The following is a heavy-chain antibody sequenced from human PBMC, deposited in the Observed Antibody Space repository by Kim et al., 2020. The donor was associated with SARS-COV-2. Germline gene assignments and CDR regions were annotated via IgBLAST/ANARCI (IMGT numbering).Heavy chain of an antibody. D-gene: IGHD1-26*01. CDR2: IYYSGSI. Sequence: SETLSLTCTVSGGSINNYYWSWIRQPPGKGLEWIGYIYYSGSINYNPSLKSRVTISVDTSNNQFSLKLSSVTAADTAVYYCARGGTYYWFDAWGQGTLVTLSS. J-gene: IGHJ5*02. CDR1: GGSINNYY. V-gene: IGHV4-59*13. CDR3: ARGGTYYWFDA.